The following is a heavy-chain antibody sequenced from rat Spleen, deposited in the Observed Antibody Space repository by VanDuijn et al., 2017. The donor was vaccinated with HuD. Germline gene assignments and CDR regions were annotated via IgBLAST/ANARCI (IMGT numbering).Heavy chain of an antibody. CDR3: VRESRTGNYFDD. D-gene: IGHD5-1*01. CDR2: IWTGGST. Sequence: QVQLKESGPGLVQPSQTLSLTCTVSGFSLTNYNVHWVRQPTGKGLEWMGMIWTGGSTDYNSALRSRLSISRDTSESQVFLKMNSLRTEDIATYYCVRESRTGNYFDDWGQGVMVTVSS. V-gene: IGHV2-30*01. CDR1: GFSLTNYN. J-gene: IGHJ2*01.